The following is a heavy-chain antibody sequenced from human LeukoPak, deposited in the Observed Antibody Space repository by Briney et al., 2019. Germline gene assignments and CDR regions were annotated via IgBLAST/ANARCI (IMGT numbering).Heavy chain of an antibody. CDR2: ISSSSSYI. Sequence: PGGSLRLSCAASGFTFSSYSMNWVRQAPGKGLEWVSSISSSSSYIYYADSVRGRFTISRDNAKNSLYLQMNSLRAEDTAVYYCARPSGSYYDYWGQGTLVTVSS. CDR1: GFTFSSYS. J-gene: IGHJ4*02. V-gene: IGHV3-21*01. D-gene: IGHD1-26*01. CDR3: ARPSGSYYDY.